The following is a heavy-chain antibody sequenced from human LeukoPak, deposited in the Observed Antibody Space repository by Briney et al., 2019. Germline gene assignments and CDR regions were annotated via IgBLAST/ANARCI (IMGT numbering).Heavy chain of an antibody. D-gene: IGHD3-10*01. CDR2: INPNSGGT. Sequence: ASVKVSCKASGYTFTGYYMHWVRQAPGQGLEWMGWINPNSGGTNYAQKFKGRVTMTRDTSISTAYMELSRLRSDDTAVYYCARAGITMVRGVINRNGFDYWGQGTLVTVSS. J-gene: IGHJ4*02. CDR1: GYTFTGYY. V-gene: IGHV1-2*02. CDR3: ARAGITMVRGVINRNGFDY.